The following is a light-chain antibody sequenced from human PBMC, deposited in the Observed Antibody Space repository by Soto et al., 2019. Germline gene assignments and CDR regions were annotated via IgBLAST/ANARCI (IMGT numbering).Light chain of an antibody. V-gene: IGKV3-11*01. CDR1: QSIGNY. CDR2: DAS. CDR3: QWRSDWPPRLT. J-gene: IGKJ4*01. Sequence: EVVLTQSPATLSLSPGERATLSCRASQSIGNYLAWYQQKLGQAPKLLIYDASPRAIGIPVRFSGGGSGTDSPLTISSLEPEDYDVYDCQWRSDWPPRLTFGGGTKVEIK.